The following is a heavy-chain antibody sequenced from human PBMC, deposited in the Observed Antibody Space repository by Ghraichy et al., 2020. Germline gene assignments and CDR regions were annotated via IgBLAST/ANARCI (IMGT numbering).Heavy chain of an antibody. CDR3: ARHGYSSGWYFDY. J-gene: IGHJ4*02. V-gene: IGHV4-4*09. CDR1: GGSISSYY. D-gene: IGHD6-19*01. Sequence: SETLSLTCTVSGGSISSYYWSWIRQPPGKGLEWIGYIYTSGSTNYNPSLKSRVTISVDTSKNQFSLKLSSVTAADTAVYYCARHGYSSGWYFDYWGQGTLVTVSS. CDR2: IYTSGST.